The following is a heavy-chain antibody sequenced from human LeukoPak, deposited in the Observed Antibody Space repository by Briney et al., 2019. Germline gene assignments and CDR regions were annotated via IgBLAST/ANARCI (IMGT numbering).Heavy chain of an antibody. J-gene: IGHJ4*02. CDR2: ISGSGGRT. Sequence: PGWALRLSCAASGFTFSSYAMRWVRQAPGKGLECVSAISGSGGRTYYADSVKGRFTISRDNSKTTLYLQMNRLRDKDTAVYYCATFLGGSATIDHWGQGTLVTVSS. CDR1: GFTFSSYA. V-gene: IGHV3-23*01. CDR3: ATFLGGSATIDH. D-gene: IGHD3-3*02.